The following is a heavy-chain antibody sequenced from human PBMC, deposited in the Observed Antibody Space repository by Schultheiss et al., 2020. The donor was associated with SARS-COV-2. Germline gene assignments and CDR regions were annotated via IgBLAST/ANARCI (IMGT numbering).Heavy chain of an antibody. CDR1: GFTFSSYG. V-gene: IGHV3-30*03. D-gene: IGHD2-2*01. CDR2: ISYDGSNK. Sequence: GGSLRLSCAASGFTFSSYGMHWVRQAPGKGLEWVAVISYDGSNKYYADSVKGRFTISRDNSKNTLYLQMNSLRAEDTAVYYCTTGPAACDYWGQGTLVTVSS. J-gene: IGHJ4*02. CDR3: TTGPAACDY.